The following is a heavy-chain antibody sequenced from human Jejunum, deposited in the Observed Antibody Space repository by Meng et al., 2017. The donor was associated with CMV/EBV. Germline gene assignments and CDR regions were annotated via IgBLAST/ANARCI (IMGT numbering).Heavy chain of an antibody. CDR2: ITNRASYT. J-gene: IGHJ4*02. V-gene: IGHV3-23*01. Sequence: AMSWVRQAPGKGLDWVSIITNRASYTHYADSVKGRFTISRDISKNTLYLEMNSLRAEDTAVYYCAKDLTYCSGACYLTPGGYFDYWGQGTLVTVSS. D-gene: IGHD2-21*01. CDR1: A. CDR3: AKDLTYCSGACYLTPGGYFDY.